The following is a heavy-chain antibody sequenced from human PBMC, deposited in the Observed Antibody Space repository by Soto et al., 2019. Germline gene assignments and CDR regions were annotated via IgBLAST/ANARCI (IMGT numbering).Heavy chain of an antibody. J-gene: IGHJ4*02. Sequence: SGPTLVNPTQTLTLTCAFSGLSLSTSGVGVGWIRQPPGKALEWLALIYWDDDKRYSPSLKSRLTITKDTSKNQVVLTMTNMDPVDTATYYCAHTGYYYDSSGYQYFDYWGQGTLVTVSS. CDR3: AHTGYYYDSSGYQYFDY. D-gene: IGHD3-22*01. CDR2: IYWDDDK. V-gene: IGHV2-5*02. CDR1: GLSLSTSGVG.